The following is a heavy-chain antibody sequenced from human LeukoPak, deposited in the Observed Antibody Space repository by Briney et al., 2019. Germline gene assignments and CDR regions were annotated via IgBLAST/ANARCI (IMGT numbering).Heavy chain of an antibody. CDR3: AKGSLGSWYYFDY. D-gene: IGHD6-13*01. Sequence: QPGGSLRLSCAASRFTFGTSAMSWVRQAPGKGPEWVSTFGRSGSDTYYSDSVKGRFTIFRDNSKNTLYLQMNSLRDEDTAVYYCAKGSLGSWYYFDYWGQGTLVTVSS. CDR2: FGRSGSDT. CDR1: RFTFGTSA. V-gene: IGHV3-23*01. J-gene: IGHJ4*02.